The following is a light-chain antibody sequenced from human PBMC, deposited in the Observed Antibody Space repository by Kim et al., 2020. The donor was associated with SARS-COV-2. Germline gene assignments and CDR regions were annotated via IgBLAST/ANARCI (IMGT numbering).Light chain of an antibody. Sequence: PSTGVRFTIPCRASQGISSYLAWYQQKPGKAPKLLIYAASTLQSGVPSRSSGSGSGTDFTLTISCLQSEDFATYYCQQYYSYPLTFGGGTKVDIK. CDR2: AAS. J-gene: IGKJ4*01. CDR1: QGISSY. V-gene: IGKV1-8*01. CDR3: QQYYSYPLT.